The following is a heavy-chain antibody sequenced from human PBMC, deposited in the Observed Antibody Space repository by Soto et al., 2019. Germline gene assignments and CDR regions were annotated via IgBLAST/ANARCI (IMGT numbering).Heavy chain of an antibody. D-gene: IGHD3-10*01. CDR2: IYYSGST. CDR1: GGSISSGGYY. CDR3: ARGSGSYNAFDI. V-gene: IGHV4-31*03. J-gene: IGHJ3*02. Sequence: SETLSLTCTVSGGSISSGGYYWSWIRQHPGKGLEWIGYIYYSGSTYYNPSLKSRVTISVDTSKNQFSLKLSSVTAADTAVYYCARGSGSYNAFDIRGQGTMVTGSS.